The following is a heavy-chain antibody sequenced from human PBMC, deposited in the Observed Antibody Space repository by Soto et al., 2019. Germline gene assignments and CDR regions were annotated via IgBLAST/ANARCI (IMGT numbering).Heavy chain of an antibody. J-gene: IGHJ4*02. D-gene: IGHD3-10*01. V-gene: IGHV4-59*08. CDR1: GGSISSYY. Sequence: PSETLSLTCTVSGGSISSYYWSWIRQPPGKGLEWIGYIYYSGSTNYNPSLKSRVTISVDTSKNQFSLKLSSVTAADTAVYYCARARAISYFDYWGQGTLVTVSS. CDR2: IYYSGST. CDR3: ARARAISYFDY.